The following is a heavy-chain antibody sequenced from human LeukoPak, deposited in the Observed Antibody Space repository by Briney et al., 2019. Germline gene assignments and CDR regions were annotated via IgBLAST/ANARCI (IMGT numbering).Heavy chain of an antibody. Sequence: PGGSLRLSCAASGFTFSGYAMSWVRQAPGKGLEWVSTISDNGGRTYYADSVKGRFTISRDNSKNTLFLQMNSLRAEDSAVYHCATDREGDPSAYYLVGGQGTLITVSS. CDR1: GFTFSGYA. CDR2: ISDNGGRT. V-gene: IGHV3-23*01. J-gene: IGHJ4*02. D-gene: IGHD3-22*01. CDR3: ATDREGDPSAYYLV.